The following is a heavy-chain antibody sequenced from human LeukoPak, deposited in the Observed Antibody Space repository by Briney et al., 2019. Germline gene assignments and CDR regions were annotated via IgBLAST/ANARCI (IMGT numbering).Heavy chain of an antibody. CDR2: ISGNTGST. Sequence: PGGSLRLSCGASGFTFSSYAMSWVRQAPGKGLEWVSGISGNTGSTYYADSVKGRFTISRDNSKNTLYLQMNSLRAEDTAVYYCAASLPNIVVVPATKGPFGYWGQGALVTVSS. J-gene: IGHJ4*02. D-gene: IGHD2-2*01. V-gene: IGHV3-23*01. CDR3: AASLPNIVVVPATKGPFGY. CDR1: GFTFSSYA.